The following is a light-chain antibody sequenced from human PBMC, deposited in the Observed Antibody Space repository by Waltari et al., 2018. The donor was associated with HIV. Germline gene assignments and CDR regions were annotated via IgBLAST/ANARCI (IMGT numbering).Light chain of an antibody. V-gene: IGKV1-9*01. CDR2: AGS. Sequence: DIQLTQSPSFLSASVGDRVTMTCRASQGISSYLAWYHQQPGNAPKLLIYAGSTLQSWVPSRFSGSGSGTEFTLTISSLQPEDFATYYCQQLNSYPYTFGQGTKLEIK. CDR1: QGISSY. CDR3: QQLNSYPYT. J-gene: IGKJ2*01.